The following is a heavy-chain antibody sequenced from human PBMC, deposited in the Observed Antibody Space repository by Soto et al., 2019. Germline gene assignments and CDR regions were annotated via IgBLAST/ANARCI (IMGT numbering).Heavy chain of an antibody. CDR1: GDSISTYY. Sequence: TSETLSLTCDVSGDSISTYYWSWIRQPPGKGLEWIGYVYYSGSTLYNPSLESRVTLSIDMSKKQVSLKLNSVIAADTAVYYCARGKGLAARDYFDYWGQGTLVTVSS. CDR3: ARGKGLAARDYFDY. D-gene: IGHD6-6*01. J-gene: IGHJ4*02. CDR2: VYYSGST. V-gene: IGHV4-59*01.